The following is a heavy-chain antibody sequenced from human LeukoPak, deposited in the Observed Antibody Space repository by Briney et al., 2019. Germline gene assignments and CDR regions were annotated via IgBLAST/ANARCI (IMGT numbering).Heavy chain of an antibody. V-gene: IGHV3-53*01. CDR2: IYSGGST. CDR1: GFTVSNNY. Sequence: GGSLRLSCTASGFTVSNNYMSWVRQAPGKGLEWVSVIYSGGSTYFADSVKGRFTISRDYSKKTLYLKMNSLRAEDTAVYYCAREQSDFWSIGYYYMDVWGKGTTVTVSS. CDR3: AREQSDFWSIGYYYMDV. D-gene: IGHD3-3*01. J-gene: IGHJ6*03.